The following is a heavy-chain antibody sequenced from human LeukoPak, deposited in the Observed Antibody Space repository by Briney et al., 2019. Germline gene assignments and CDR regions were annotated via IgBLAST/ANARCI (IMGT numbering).Heavy chain of an antibody. D-gene: IGHD2-21*02. J-gene: IGHJ4*01. CDR3: AKDGVPDTAIPTIEIDY. CDR1: GFPFSSYG. V-gene: IGHV3-30*18. Sequence: PGRSQSLLCAASGFPFSSYGIHWVRQAPGKRLEWVAVISYDGSNKYYADSVKGRFTISRDSSKNTLYLQMNSLRAEDTAVYYCAKDGVPDTAIPTIEIDYWG. CDR2: ISYDGSNK.